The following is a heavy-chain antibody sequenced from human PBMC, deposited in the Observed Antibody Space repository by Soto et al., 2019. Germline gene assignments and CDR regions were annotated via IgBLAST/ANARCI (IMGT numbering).Heavy chain of an antibody. J-gene: IGHJ4*02. CDR1: GYGFTTYG. CDR2: ISAHNGNT. CDR3: ARGRYGDY. D-gene: IGHD1-1*01. V-gene: IGHV1-18*01. Sequence: QVHLVQSGAEVKKPGASVKVSCKGSGYGFTTYGITWVRQAPGQGLEWMAWISAHNGNTNYSQKLQVRVTVTRDTSTSTACMELRSLRSADTAVYSCARGRYGDYWGQGALVTVSS.